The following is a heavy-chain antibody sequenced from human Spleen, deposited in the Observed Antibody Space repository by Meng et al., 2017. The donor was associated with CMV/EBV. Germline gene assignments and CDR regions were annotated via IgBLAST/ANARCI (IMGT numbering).Heavy chain of an antibody. D-gene: IGHD3-22*01. V-gene: IGHV3-11*04. CDR2: ISSSGGRI. Sequence: LRQAPGKGLEWVASISSSGGRIDYADSVKGRFTISRDNAKNSLYLQMNSLRAEDTAVYYCARDLAPQSDYYDSSGYYYLPKGFDYWGQGTLVTVSS. CDR3: ARDLAPQSDYYDSSGYYYLPKGFDY. J-gene: IGHJ4*02.